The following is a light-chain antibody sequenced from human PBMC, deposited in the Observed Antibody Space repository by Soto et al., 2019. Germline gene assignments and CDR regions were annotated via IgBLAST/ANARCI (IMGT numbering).Light chain of an antibody. V-gene: IGKV1-33*01. J-gene: IGKJ5*01. Sequence: DLQITPSPSSLSASVGDRVTITCQASQDITNSLNWYQQKPGKAPNLLIYDASNLEIGVPSRFSGSGSGTHFTFTISSLQTEDIGTYYCQQYNICPITFGRGTRLEIK. CDR2: DAS. CDR1: QDITNS. CDR3: QQYNICPIT.